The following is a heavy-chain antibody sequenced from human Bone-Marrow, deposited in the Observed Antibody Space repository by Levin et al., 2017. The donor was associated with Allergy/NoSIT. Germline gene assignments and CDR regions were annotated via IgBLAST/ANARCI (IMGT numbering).Heavy chain of an antibody. CDR2: IIHSGST. CDR3: ARLSQWGTTVTTTEYFHH. J-gene: IGHJ1*01. Sequence: SQTLSLTCAVYGGAFSDSYWTWIRQPPGKGLEWIGEIIHSGSTNYNPSLKSRVTISVDTSKNQFFLNLSSVTAADTAVYYCARLSQWGTTVTTTEYFHHWGQGTLVTVSS. V-gene: IGHV4-34*12. CDR1: GGAFSDSY. D-gene: IGHD4-17*01.